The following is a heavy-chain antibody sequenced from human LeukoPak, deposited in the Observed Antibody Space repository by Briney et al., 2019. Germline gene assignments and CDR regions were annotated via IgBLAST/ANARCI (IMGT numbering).Heavy chain of an antibody. CDR2: INQGRSDK. V-gene: IGHV3-7*01. CDR1: GFTFSGHW. CDR3: TRDRSRAEDD. Sequence: GRSLRLSCAASGFTFSGHWMSWVRQAPGKGLEWVANINQGRSDKYYVESVKGRFTISRDNANNLLYLQMNSLRGEDTAVYYCTRDRSRAEDDWGQGTLVTVSS. J-gene: IGHJ4*02. D-gene: IGHD1-14*01.